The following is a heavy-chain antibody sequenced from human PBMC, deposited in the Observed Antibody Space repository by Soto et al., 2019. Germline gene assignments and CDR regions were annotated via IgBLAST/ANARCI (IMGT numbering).Heavy chain of an antibody. CDR2: IHYSGSS. CDR1: GGSISNSDYY. V-gene: IGHV4-31*03. Sequence: PSETLSLTCTVSGGSISNSDYYWTWIRQHPGEGLEWIGYIHYSGSSYYNPSLKSRVTMSVDTSKNQFSLKLSSVTAADTAVYYCASDGTDRRFDFWGQGTLVTVSS. CDR3: ASDGTDRRFDF. J-gene: IGHJ4*02. D-gene: IGHD1-1*01.